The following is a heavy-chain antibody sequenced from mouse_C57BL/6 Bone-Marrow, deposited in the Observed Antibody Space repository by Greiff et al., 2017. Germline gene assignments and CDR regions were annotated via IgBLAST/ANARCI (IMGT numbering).Heavy chain of an antibody. CDR3: ARQTPFYYGYDCYAMDY. Sequence: EVQGVESGGGLVQPGGSLKLSCAASGFPFSDSYMYWVRQTPEKRLEWVAYISNGGGSTYYPDTVKGRFTISRDNAKNTLYLQMSRLKSEDTAMYYCARQTPFYYGYDCYAMDYWGKGTSVTVSS. CDR2: ISNGGGST. J-gene: IGHJ4*01. V-gene: IGHV5-12*01. D-gene: IGHD2-2*01. CDR1: GFPFSDSY.